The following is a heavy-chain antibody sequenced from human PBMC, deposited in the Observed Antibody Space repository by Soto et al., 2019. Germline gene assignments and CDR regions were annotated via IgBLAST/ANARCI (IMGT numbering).Heavy chain of an antibody. J-gene: IGHJ3*02. V-gene: IGHV3-23*01. Sequence: EVQLLESGGGLVQPGGSLRLSCAASGFTFSSYGMSWVRQAPGKGLEWVSGVSVSGGSTYYADSVKGRFTISRDNSKNTLHVQMNSLGAEDTAVYYCAKGISGHSNDAFDSWAKGQWSPSLQ. D-gene: IGHD3-22*01. CDR2: VSVSGGST. CDR3: AKGISGHSNDAFDS. CDR1: GFTFSSYG.